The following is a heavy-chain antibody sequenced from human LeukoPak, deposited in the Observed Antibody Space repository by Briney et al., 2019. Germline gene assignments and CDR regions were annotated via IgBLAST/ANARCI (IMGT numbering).Heavy chain of an antibody. Sequence: PGGSLLLSCAVSGFTVTDNYMRWVRPAPAKGLEWVLVIYSGGDTYYADSVKGRFTISRDNSKNTLYLQMNSLRVEDTAVYYCARDPGYDYGYDYWGQGTLVTVSS. V-gene: IGHV3-53*01. CDR1: GFTVTDNY. CDR2: IYSGGDT. D-gene: IGHD5-18*01. CDR3: ARDPGYDYGYDY. J-gene: IGHJ4*02.